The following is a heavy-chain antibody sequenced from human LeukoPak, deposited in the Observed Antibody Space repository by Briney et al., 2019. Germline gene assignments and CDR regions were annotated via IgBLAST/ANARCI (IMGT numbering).Heavy chain of an antibody. J-gene: IGHJ3*02. V-gene: IGHV4-28*01. CDR3: ARNAGDRDVFDI. Sequence: SDTLSLTCGVSGYSISSSSWWGWIRQPPGKGLEWIAYIYYTGSTHYNASLKSRVTMSVDTSKNQFSLKLSSVTAVDTAVYYCARNAGDRDVFDIWGQGTMVTVSS. CDR1: GYSISSSSW. D-gene: IGHD2-21*02. CDR2: IYYTGST.